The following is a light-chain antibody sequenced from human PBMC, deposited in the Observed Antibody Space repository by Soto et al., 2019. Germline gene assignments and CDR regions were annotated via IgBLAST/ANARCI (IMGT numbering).Light chain of an antibody. CDR1: QSLLHHNGNNY. CDR3: LQAAQTPPT. V-gene: IGKV2-28*01. CDR2: FGS. J-gene: IGKJ5*01. Sequence: DIVMTQSPLSLPVTPGEPASISCRSSQSLLHHNGNNYLNWYLQKPGLSPQLLIYFGSTRASGVPDRFSGSGSGTDFTLKISRVEAEDVGVYYCLQAAQTPPTFGQGTRLEIK.